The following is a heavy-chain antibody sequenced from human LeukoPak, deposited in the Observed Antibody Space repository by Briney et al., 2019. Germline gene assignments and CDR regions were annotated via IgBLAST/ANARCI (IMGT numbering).Heavy chain of an antibody. CDR3: ARGSLWSGGGNAFDI. J-gene: IGHJ3*02. D-gene: IGHD3-10*01. CDR2: INPNSGGT. V-gene: IGHV1-2*02. Sequence: GASVKVSCKASGYSFTGYYMHWVRQAPGQGLEWMGWINPNSGGTNYAQKFQGRVTMTRDTSISTAYMELSRLRSDDTAVYYCARGSLWSGGGNAFDIWGQGTLVTVSS. CDR1: GYSFTGYY.